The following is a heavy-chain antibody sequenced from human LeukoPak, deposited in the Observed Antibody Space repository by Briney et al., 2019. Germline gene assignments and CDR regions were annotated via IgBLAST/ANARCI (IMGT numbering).Heavy chain of an antibody. V-gene: IGHV3-48*04. CDR1: GFTFSSY. D-gene: IGHD3-3*01. CDR2: ISSSGSTI. J-gene: IGHJ6*03. Sequence: GGSLRLSCAASGFTFSSYTNWVRQAPGKGLEWVSYISSSGSTIYYADSVKGRFTISRDNSKNTLYLEMNSLRAEDTAVYYCAREGHDFWSGFTYYMDVWGKGTTVTVSS. CDR3: AREGHDFWSGFTYYMDV.